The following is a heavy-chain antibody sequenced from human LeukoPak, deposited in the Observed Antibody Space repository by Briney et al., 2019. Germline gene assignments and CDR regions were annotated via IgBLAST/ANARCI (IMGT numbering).Heavy chain of an antibody. Sequence: GGSLRLSCAASGFTFSSYGMHWVRQAPGKGLEWMAFIRYDGSNKYYADSVKGRFTISRDNSKNTLYLQINSLRPEDTAVYYCARGTYSSGRSDVFDIWGQGTKVTVSS. CDR2: IRYDGSNK. CDR3: ARGTYSSGRSDVFDI. D-gene: IGHD6-19*01. CDR1: GFTFSSYG. J-gene: IGHJ3*02. V-gene: IGHV3-30*02.